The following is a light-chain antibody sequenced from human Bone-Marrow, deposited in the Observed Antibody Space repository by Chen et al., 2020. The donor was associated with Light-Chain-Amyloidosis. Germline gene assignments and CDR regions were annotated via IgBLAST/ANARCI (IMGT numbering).Light chain of an antibody. Sequence: QSALTQPHSVTGPPGQTVTISCTGTRSDVGGYNYVSWYQQHPGKAPKLMIYDVSKRPSGVPDRFSGSKSGNTASLTISGLQAEDEADYYCCSYAGSYTWVFGGGTKLTVL. CDR1: RSDVGGYNY. J-gene: IGLJ3*02. CDR2: DVS. CDR3: CSYAGSYTWV. V-gene: IGLV2-11*01.